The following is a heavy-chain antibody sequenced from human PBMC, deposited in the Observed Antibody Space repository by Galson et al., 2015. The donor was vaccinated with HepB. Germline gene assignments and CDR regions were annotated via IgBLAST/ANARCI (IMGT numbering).Heavy chain of an antibody. CDR2: ISGSGGST. Sequence: SLRLSCAASGFTFSSYAMSWVRQAPGKGLEWVSAISGSGGSTYYADSVKGRFTISRDNSKNTLYLQMNSLRAEDTAVYYCAKDPEVLLWFGELFGWFDPWGQGTLVTVSS. CDR3: AKDPEVLLWFGELFGWFDP. D-gene: IGHD3-10*01. CDR1: GFTFSSYA. J-gene: IGHJ5*02. V-gene: IGHV3-23*01.